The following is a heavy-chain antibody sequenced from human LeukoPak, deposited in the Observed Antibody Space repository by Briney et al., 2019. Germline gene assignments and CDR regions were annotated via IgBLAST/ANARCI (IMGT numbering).Heavy chain of an antibody. CDR3: ASKTRTRYCTNGVCYGDY. J-gene: IGHJ4*02. Sequence: SETLSLTCAVYGGSFSGYYWSWIRQPPGKGLEWIGEINHSGSTNCNPSLKSRVTISVDTSKNQFSLKLSSVTAADTAVYYCASKTRTRYCTNGVCYGDYWGQGTLVTVSS. D-gene: IGHD2-8*01. CDR2: INHSGST. CDR1: GGSFSGYY. V-gene: IGHV4-34*01.